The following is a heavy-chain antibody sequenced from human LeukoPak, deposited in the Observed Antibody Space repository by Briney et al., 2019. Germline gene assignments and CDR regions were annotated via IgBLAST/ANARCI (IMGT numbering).Heavy chain of an antibody. Sequence: SETLSLTCTVSGGSVSSYYWSWIRQPPGKGLEWSGYIYYSGSTNYNPSLKSRVTISVDTSKNQFSLKLSSVTAADTAVYYCARGLDSGPYYDFWSGRENWFDPWGQGTLVTVSS. CDR3: ARGLDSGPYYDFWSGRENWFDP. D-gene: IGHD3-3*01. V-gene: IGHV4-59*02. CDR1: GGSVSSYY. CDR2: IYYSGST. J-gene: IGHJ5*02.